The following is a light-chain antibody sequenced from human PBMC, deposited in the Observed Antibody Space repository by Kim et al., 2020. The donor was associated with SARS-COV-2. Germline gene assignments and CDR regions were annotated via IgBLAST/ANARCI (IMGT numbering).Light chain of an antibody. CDR3: NSRDSSNNHWV. Sequence: SSELTQDPAVSVALGQTVRIICLGDSLRNYYASWYQQKPGQAPVLVIYSKNNRPSGIPDRFSGSSSGNTASLTITGAQAEDEADYYCNSRDSSNNHWVFGGGTQLTVL. V-gene: IGLV3-19*01. CDR1: SLRNYY. J-gene: IGLJ3*02. CDR2: SKN.